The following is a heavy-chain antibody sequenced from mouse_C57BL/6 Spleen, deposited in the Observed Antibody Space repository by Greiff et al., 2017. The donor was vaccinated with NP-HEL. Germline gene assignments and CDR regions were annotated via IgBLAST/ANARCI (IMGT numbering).Heavy chain of an antibody. J-gene: IGHJ3*01. D-gene: IGHD3-3*01. CDR3: TRGGQSPGAY. Sequence: EVQVVESGEGLVKPGGSLKLSCAASGFTFSSYAMSWVRQTPEKRLEWVAYISSGGDYIYYADTVKGRFTISRDNASNTLYLQMSSLKSEDTAMYYCTRGGQSPGAYWGQGTLVTVSA. V-gene: IGHV5-9-1*02. CDR2: ISSGGDYI. CDR1: GFTFSSYA.